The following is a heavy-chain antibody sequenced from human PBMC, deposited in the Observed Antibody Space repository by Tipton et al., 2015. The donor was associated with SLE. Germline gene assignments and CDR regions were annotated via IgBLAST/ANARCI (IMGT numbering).Heavy chain of an antibody. CDR2: ISSSSSYI. D-gene: IGHD3-22*01. J-gene: IGHJ4*02. CDR1: GFTFSSYE. V-gene: IGHV3-21*03. Sequence: SLRLSCAASGFTFSSYEMNWVRQAPGKGLEWVSSISSSSSYIYYADSVKGRFTISRDNAKNSLYLQMNSLRAEDTAVYYCAKWSSGYPFDYWGQGTLVTVSS. CDR3: AKWSSGYPFDY.